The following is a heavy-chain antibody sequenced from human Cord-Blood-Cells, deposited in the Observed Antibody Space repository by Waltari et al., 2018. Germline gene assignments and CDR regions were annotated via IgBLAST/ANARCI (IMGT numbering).Heavy chain of an antibody. CDR1: GGSFSGYY. V-gene: IGHV4-34*01. Sequence: QVQLQQWGAGLLKPSETLSLTCAVYGGSFSGYYWSWIRQPPGKGLEWIGEINHSGSTNYNPSLKSRVTISVDTSKNQVSLKLSSVTAADTAVYYCARPYWFDPWGQGTLVTVSS. CDR3: ARPYWFDP. CDR2: INHSGST. J-gene: IGHJ5*02.